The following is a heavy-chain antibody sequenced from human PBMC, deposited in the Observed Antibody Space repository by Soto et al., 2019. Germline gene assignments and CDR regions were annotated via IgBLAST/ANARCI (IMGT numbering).Heavy chain of an antibody. V-gene: IGHV6-1*01. J-gene: IGHJ4*02. CDR2: TYYRSKWYS. D-gene: IGHD1-26*01. Sequence: SQTLSLTCVISGDSVSSNSATWNWIRQSPSRGLEWLGRTYYRSKWYSDYAVPVKSRITINPDTSKNQFSLQLNSVTPEDTAVYYCARAAYSGSYQGYFDYWGQGTLVTVSS. CDR1: GDSVSSNSAT. CDR3: ARAAYSGSYQGYFDY.